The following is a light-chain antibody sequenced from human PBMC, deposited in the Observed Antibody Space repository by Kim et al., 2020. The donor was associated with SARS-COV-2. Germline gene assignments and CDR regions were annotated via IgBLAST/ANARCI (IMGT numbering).Light chain of an antibody. Sequence: AVGQTARSTCQGDSLRRYYASWYQQKPGQAPVLVIYGKNNRPSGIPDRFSGSSSGNTASLTITGGQAEDEADDYCNSRDSSGNHAVFGGGTQLTVL. J-gene: IGLJ7*01. CDR2: GKN. V-gene: IGLV3-19*01. CDR1: SLRRYY. CDR3: NSRDSSGNHAV.